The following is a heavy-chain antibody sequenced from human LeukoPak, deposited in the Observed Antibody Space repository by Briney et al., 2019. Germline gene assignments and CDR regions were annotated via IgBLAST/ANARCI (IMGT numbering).Heavy chain of an antibody. Sequence: PSETLSLTCTVSGDSISSYYWSWIRQPPGRGLEWIGYIYYSGSPTQYNPSLKSRVTIPVDTSKNQFSLNLSSVTAADTAVYYCARVVPDGYSDYWGQGTLVTVSS. D-gene: IGHD5-24*01. J-gene: IGHJ4*02. CDR3: ARVVPDGYSDY. V-gene: IGHV4-59*01. CDR2: IYYSGSPT. CDR1: GDSISSYY.